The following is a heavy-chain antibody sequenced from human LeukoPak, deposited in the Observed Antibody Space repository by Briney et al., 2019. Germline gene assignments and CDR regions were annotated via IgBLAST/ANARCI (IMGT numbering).Heavy chain of an antibody. CDR1: GYTFTGYY. CDR2: IIPNSGGT. Sequence: GASVKVSCKASGYTFTGYYMHWVRQAPGQGLEWMGRIIPNSGGTRYAQKFQGRVTMTRDTSITTAYMELSRLRSDDTAVYYCAGDRAYDREFDSWGQGTLVTVSS. V-gene: IGHV1-2*06. J-gene: IGHJ4*02. CDR3: AGDRAYDREFDS. D-gene: IGHD3-3*01.